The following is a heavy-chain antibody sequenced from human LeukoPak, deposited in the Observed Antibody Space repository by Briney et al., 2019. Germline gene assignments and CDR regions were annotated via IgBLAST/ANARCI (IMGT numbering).Heavy chain of an antibody. J-gene: IGHJ4*02. Sequence: PAGSLRLSCAASGFTFSSYSMHWVRQAPGKGREWVAFIRYDGSNKYYADSVKGRFTISRDNSNNTLYLQMNSLRAEDTAVYYCAKDRRSYSSGWYFDYWGQGTLVTVSS. D-gene: IGHD6-19*01. CDR2: IRYDGSNK. V-gene: IGHV3-30*02. CDR1: GFTFSSYS. CDR3: AKDRRSYSSGWYFDY.